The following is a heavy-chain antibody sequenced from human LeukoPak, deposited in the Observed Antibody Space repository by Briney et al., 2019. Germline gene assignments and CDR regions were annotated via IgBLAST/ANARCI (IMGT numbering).Heavy chain of an antibody. J-gene: IGHJ5*02. CDR1: GFSFSSYW. V-gene: IGHV3-53*04. CDR3: ARGLPNWFDP. D-gene: IGHD4-11*01. Sequence: PGGSLRLSCAVSGFSFSSYWMSWVRQAPGKGLEWVSVIYSGGSTYYADSVKGRFTISGHNSKNTLYLQMNSLRAEDTAVYYCARGLPNWFDPWGQGTLVTVSS. CDR2: IYSGGST.